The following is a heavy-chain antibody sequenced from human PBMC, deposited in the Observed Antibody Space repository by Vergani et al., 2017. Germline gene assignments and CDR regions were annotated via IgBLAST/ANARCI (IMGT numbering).Heavy chain of an antibody. CDR1: GGTFSSYA. D-gene: IGHD3-22*01. CDR2: IILIFGTA. CDR3: ALLGLYYDSSGSSAFDI. V-gene: IGHV1-69*01. Sequence: QVQLVQSGAEVKKPGSSVKVSCKASGGTFSSYAISWVRQAPGQGLEWMGGIILIFGTANYAQKFQGRVTITADESTSTAYMELSSLRSEDTAVYYCALLGLYYDSSGSSAFDIWGQGTMVTVSS. J-gene: IGHJ3*02.